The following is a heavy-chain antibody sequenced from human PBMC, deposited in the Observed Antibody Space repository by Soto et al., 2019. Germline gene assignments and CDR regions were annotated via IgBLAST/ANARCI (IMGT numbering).Heavy chain of an antibody. CDR1: RGTFSNVW. D-gene: IGHD3-22*01. CDR3: TTGLTYYYDTSGHYWAGAMDV. CDR2: IKSKSDDETT. V-gene: IGHV3-15*01. Sequence: GGSLRLSCTASRGTFSNVWINWVRQAPGKGLEWVGRIKSKSDDETTDYAAPVKGRSNISREDSKNTLYLQMNSLKTEDTAVYYCTTGLTYYYDTSGHYWAGAMDVWGQGITVTVSS. J-gene: IGHJ6*02.